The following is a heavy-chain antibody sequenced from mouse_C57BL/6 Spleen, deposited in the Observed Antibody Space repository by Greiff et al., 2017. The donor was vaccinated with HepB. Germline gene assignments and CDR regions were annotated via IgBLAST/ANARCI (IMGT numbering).Heavy chain of an antibody. J-gene: IGHJ4*01. CDR2: ISSGSSTI. V-gene: IGHV5-17*01. CDR1: GFTFSDYG. CDR3: ERGDYDYDGVYAMDY. D-gene: IGHD2-4*01. Sequence: EVQLVESGGGLVKPGGSLKLSCAASGFTFSDYGMHWVRQAPEKGLEWVAYISSGSSTIYYADTVKGRFTISRDNAKNTLFLQMTSLRSEDTAMYYCERGDYDYDGVYAMDYWGQGTSVTVSS.